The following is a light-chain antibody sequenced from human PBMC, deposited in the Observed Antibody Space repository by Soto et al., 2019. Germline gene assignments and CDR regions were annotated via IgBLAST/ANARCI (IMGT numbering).Light chain of an antibody. V-gene: IGLV1-40*01. Sequence: VLTQPPSVSGAPGQRVTISFAGSSSNIGAGYAVHWYQQLPGKAPKLLIYGNTNRPSGVPDRFSGSKSGTSASLAITGLQAEDEADYYCQSYDSSLSASYVFGGGTKVTVL. CDR1: SSNIGAGYA. CDR2: GNT. J-gene: IGLJ1*01. CDR3: QSYDSSLSASYV.